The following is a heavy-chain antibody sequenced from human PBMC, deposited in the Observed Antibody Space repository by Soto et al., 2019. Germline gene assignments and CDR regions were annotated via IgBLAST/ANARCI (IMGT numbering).Heavy chain of an antibody. CDR2: IIPIFGTA. V-gene: IGHV1-69*06. J-gene: IGHJ4*02. CDR1: GGTFSSYA. CDR3: AREGSSSWAYDY. Sequence: ASVKVSCKASGGTFSSYAISGVRQAPGQGREWMGGIIPIFGTANYAQKFQGRVTITADKSTSTAYMELSSLRSEDTAVYYCAREGSSSWAYDYWGQGTLVIVSS. D-gene: IGHD6-13*01.